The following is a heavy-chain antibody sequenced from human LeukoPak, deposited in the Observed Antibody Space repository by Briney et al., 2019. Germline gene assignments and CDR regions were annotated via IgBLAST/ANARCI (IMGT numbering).Heavy chain of an antibody. Sequence: GGSLRLSCAASGFTFSNAWMSWVRQAPGKGLEWVGRIKSKTDGGTTDYAAPVKGRFTISRDDSKNTLYLQMNSLKTEDTAVYYCTTDIKYYYDSSTVDYWGQGTLVTVSS. CDR2: IKSKTDGGTT. V-gene: IGHV3-15*01. J-gene: IGHJ4*02. CDR3: TTDIKYYYDSSTVDY. D-gene: IGHD3-22*01. CDR1: GFTFSNAW.